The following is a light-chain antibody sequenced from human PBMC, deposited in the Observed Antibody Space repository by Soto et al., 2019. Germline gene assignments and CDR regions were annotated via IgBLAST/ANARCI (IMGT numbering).Light chain of an antibody. V-gene: IGKV3-20*01. CDR2: GAS. CDR3: QQSRT. Sequence: DIVLTQSPGTLSLSPGERATLSCRASQSVRSSHLAWYQQKPGQAPRLLVYGASSRATGIPDRFSGSGSGTDFTLTISRLQPEDFAVYCCQQSRTFGQGTKVDIK. CDR1: QSVRSSH. J-gene: IGKJ1*01.